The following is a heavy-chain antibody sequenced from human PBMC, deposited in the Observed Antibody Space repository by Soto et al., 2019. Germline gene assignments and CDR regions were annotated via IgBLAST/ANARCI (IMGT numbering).Heavy chain of an antibody. D-gene: IGHD3-3*01. CDR3: ARGGGVGVAGSAAFDM. J-gene: IGHJ3*02. CDR2: INPATGAA. CDR1: GYPVTAYY. V-gene: IGHV1-2*02. Sequence: QLHLVQSGAVVKKPGASVTVSCSASGYPVTAYYMHWVRQAPGRGLEWMGGINPATGAAKYTQKFRGRVTMPRDTSTSTGFMELSGLTSEDTAVFYCARGGGVGVAGSAAFDMWGQGTLVTVSS.